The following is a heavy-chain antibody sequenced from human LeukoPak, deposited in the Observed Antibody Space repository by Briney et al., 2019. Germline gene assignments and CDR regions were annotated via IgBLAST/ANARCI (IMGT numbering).Heavy chain of an antibody. J-gene: IGHJ5*02. D-gene: IGHD3-10*01. CDR3: TRRRRWGSGSYGNWFDP. CDR2: INHSGST. V-gene: IGHV4-34*01. Sequence: SETLSLNCADYGGSFSGYYWSSTRQPPGKGLEWIGEINHSGSTNYNPSLKSRVTISVDTSNNQFSLKLSSVTAADTAGYCCTRRRRWGSGSYGNWFDPWGQGTLVTVSS. CDR1: GGSFSGYY.